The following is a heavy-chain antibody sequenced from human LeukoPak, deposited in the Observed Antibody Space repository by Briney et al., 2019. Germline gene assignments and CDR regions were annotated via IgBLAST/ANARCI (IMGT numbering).Heavy chain of an antibody. J-gene: IGHJ4*02. Sequence: PGGSLRLSCVASGFTFSSYGMSWVRQAPGKGLEWVSSISSSSSYIYYADSVKGRFTISRDNAKNSVFVQMNGLRVEDTAVYYCVRAGGSSWSDFWGQGTLVTVSS. V-gene: IGHV3-21*01. CDR2: ISSSSSYI. D-gene: IGHD6-13*01. CDR1: GFTFSSYG. CDR3: VRAGGSSWSDF.